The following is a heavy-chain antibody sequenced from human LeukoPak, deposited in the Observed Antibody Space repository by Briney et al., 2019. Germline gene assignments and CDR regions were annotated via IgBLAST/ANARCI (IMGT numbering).Heavy chain of an antibody. CDR3: ARALYRGYSYGYVGGYWFDP. J-gene: IGHJ5*02. Sequence: ASQTLSLTCAVSGGSISSGGYSWRWIRQPPGKGLEWIVYIYHSGSTYYNPSLKSRVTISVDRSKNQFSLKLSSVTAADTAVYYCARALYRGYSYGYVGGYWFDPWGQGTLVTVS. CDR2: IYHSGST. D-gene: IGHD5-18*01. V-gene: IGHV4-30-2*01. CDR1: GGSISSGGYS.